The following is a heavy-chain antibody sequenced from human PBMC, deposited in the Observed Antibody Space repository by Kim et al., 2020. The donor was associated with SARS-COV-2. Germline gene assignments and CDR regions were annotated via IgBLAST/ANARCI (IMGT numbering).Heavy chain of an antibody. J-gene: IGHJ4*02. CDR3: VRDSSGYDYFDH. D-gene: IGHD6-13*01. V-gene: IGHV3-74*01. Sequence: TSHADSVKGRFSISRDNAKNTLYLQMNSLRAEDTGVYYCVRDSSGYDYFDHGGQGALVTVSS. CDR2: T.